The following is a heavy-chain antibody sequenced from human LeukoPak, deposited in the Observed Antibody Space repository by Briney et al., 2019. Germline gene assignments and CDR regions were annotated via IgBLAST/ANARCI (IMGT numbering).Heavy chain of an antibody. CDR3: AKDPSDYVGAFDI. J-gene: IGHJ3*02. V-gene: IGHV3-23*01. Sequence: GGSLRLSCVASGFPFSSYWMTWVRQAPGKGLEWVSVIGSSGGSTHYADSVKGRFTISRDNSRNTLSLQMNSLRAEDTAVYYCAKDPSDYVGAFDIWGQGTMVSVSS. CDR1: GFPFSSYW. D-gene: IGHD4-23*01. CDR2: IGSSGGST.